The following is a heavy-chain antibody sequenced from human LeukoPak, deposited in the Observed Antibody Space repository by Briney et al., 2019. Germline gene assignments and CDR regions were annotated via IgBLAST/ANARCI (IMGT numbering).Heavy chain of an antibody. CDR2: IYYSGST. V-gene: IGHV4-59*01. CDR1: GGSISSYY. CDR3: ARGPRLDY. J-gene: IGHJ4*02. Sequence: PSETLSLTCTVSGGSISSYYWSWTRQPPGKGLEWIGYIYYSGSTNYNPSLKSRVTISVDTSKNQFSLKLNSVTAADTAVYYCARGPRLDYWGQGTLVTVSS.